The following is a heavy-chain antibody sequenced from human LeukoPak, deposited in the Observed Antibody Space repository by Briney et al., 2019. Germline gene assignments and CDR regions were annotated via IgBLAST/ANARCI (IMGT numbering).Heavy chain of an antibody. Sequence: PGRSLRLSCAASGFTFNGYAMSWVRQAPGKGLEWVSAISPTGAGTYYADSVKGLFTISRDNSKNTLYLQMNSLRAEDTAVYYCAKYTERAFDIWGQGTMVTVSS. V-gene: IGHV3-23*01. J-gene: IGHJ3*02. CDR1: GFTFNGYA. CDR3: AKYTERAFDI. D-gene: IGHD2-2*02. CDR2: ISPTGAGT.